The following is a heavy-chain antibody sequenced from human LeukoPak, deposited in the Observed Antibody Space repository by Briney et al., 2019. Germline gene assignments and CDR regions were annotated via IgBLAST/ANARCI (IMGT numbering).Heavy chain of an antibody. Sequence: SQTLSLTCTVSGDSISSADYYWTWNRQPPGKGLELVGFIYYSGSTKYNPSLKSRVTISVDRSKNQFSLKLSSVTAADTAVYYCARDRAVVPAAILAFDIWGQGTMVTVSS. CDR2: IYYSGST. J-gene: IGHJ3*02. D-gene: IGHD2-2*02. CDR3: ARDRAVVPAAILAFDI. V-gene: IGHV4-30-4*08. CDR1: GDSISSADYY.